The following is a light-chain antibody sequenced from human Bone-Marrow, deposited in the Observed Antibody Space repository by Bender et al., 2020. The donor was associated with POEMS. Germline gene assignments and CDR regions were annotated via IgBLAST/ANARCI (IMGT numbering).Light chain of an antibody. CDR2: EAT. CDR1: TSDIGGYQY. Sequence: QSALTQPASVSGSPGQSITISCTGTTSDIGGYQYVSWYQQTPGKAPKLMIYEATKRPSGVSNRFSGSKSGNTASLIISGLQPEDEAHYYCSSQTTSSTSTLFGGGTKLTVL. CDR3: SSQTTSSTSTL. V-gene: IGLV2-14*01. J-gene: IGLJ2*01.